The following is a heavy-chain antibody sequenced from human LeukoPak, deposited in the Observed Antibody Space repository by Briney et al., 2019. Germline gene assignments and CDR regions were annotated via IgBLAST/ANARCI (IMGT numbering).Heavy chain of an antibody. D-gene: IGHD3-10*01. CDR3: AKGLYGSGSYIDY. CDR1: GFTFDDYT. CDR2: ISWDGGST. Sequence: GGSLRLSCAASGFTFDDYTMHWVRRAPGKGLEWVSLISWDGGSTYYADSVKGRFTISRDNSKNSLYLQMNSLRTEDTALYYCAKGLYGSGSYIDYWGQGTLVTVSS. J-gene: IGHJ4*02. V-gene: IGHV3-43*01.